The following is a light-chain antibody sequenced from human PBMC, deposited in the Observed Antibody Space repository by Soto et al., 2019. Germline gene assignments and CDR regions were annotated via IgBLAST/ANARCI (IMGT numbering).Light chain of an antibody. V-gene: IGKV3-20*01. CDR1: QSVSSSY. Sequence: EIVLTQSPGTLSLSPGETATLSCRASQSVSSSYLAWYQHKPGQAPRLLIYGASSRATGIPDRFSGSGSGTDFTLTIIRLEPEDFAVYFCQQYGASPPTWTFGQGTKVEI. CDR3: QQYGASPPTWT. J-gene: IGKJ1*01. CDR2: GAS.